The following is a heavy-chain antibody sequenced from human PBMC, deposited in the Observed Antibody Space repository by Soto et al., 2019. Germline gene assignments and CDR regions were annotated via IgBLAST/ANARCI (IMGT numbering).Heavy chain of an antibody. Sequence: ASVNVSCKASGYTFTSYAMHWVRQAPGQRLEWMGWINAGNGNTKYSQKFQGRVTITRDTSASTAYMELSSLRSEDTAVYYCARSIVVVTALDYWGQGTLVTVSS. CDR1: GYTFTSYA. J-gene: IGHJ4*02. CDR3: ARSIVVVTALDY. D-gene: IGHD2-21*02. CDR2: INAGNGNT. V-gene: IGHV1-3*01.